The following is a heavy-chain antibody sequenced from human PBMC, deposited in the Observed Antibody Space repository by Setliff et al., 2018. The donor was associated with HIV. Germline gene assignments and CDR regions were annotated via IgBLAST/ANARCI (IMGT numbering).Heavy chain of an antibody. CDR1: GGFISTGGYT. CDR3: ARGGSRGSWYWDY. J-gene: IGHJ4*02. CDR2: IYHSGNT. D-gene: IGHD6-13*01. V-gene: IGHV4-30-2*01. Sequence: SETLSLTCTVSGGFISTGGYTWSWIRQPPGKGLEWIGYIYHSGNTYYNPSLKSRVSISVDRSKNHFSLRLSSVTAADTAVYYCARGGSRGSWYWDYWGQGTLVTVSS.